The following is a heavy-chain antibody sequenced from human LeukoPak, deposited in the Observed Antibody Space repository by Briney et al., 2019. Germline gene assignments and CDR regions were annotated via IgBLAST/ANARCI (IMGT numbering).Heavy chain of an antibody. J-gene: IGHJ4*02. Sequence: TGGSLRLPCAASGFTFSSYGMHWVRQAPGKGLEWVAVISYDGSNKYYADSVKGRFTISRDNSKNTLYLQMNSLRAEDTAVYYCAKEGDILTGYYPPGYFDYWGQGTLVTVSS. CDR3: AKEGDILTGYYPPGYFDY. CDR1: GFTFSSYG. V-gene: IGHV3-30*18. CDR2: ISYDGSNK. D-gene: IGHD3-9*01.